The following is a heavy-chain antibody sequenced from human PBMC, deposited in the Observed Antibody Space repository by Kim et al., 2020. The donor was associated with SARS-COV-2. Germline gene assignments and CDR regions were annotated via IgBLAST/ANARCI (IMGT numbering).Heavy chain of an antibody. Sequence: ADAVKGRFSIPRDKAKNMVYLQMRSLRDDDTAVYYCARGWGSHIYYGWLDPWGQGTLVTVSS. V-gene: IGHV3-74*01. D-gene: IGHD3-22*01. CDR3: ARGWGSHIYYGWLDP. J-gene: IGHJ5*02.